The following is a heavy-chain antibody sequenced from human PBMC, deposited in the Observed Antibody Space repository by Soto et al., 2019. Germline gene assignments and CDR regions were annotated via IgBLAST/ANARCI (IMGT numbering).Heavy chain of an antibody. CDR1: GYIFTGYW. CDR2: IYPGDSDT. D-gene: IGHD1-26*01. Sequence: PAESLKTSCKGSGYIFTGYWIGWVGQMPGKGLEWMGIIYPGDSDTRYSPSFQGQVTISADKSISTAYLQWSSLKASDTAMYYCARSGSGSYVDYWGQGTLVTVSS. J-gene: IGHJ4*02. V-gene: IGHV5-51*03. CDR3: ARSGSGSYVDY.